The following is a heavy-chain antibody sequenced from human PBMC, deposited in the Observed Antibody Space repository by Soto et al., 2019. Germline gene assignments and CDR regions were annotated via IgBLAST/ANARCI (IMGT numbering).Heavy chain of an antibody. CDR1: GFTFSSYW. Sequence: EVQLVESGGGLVQPGGSLRLSCAASGFTFSSYWMHWVRQAPGKGLVWVSRSGRVGDTYYAGSVKGRFTVSREDAKNSLYLQMNSLRAGDTAVYYCVRRLCSGGHCPGIGFDSWGQGTLVTVSS. D-gene: IGHD2-15*01. CDR3: VRRLCSGGHCPGIGFDS. V-gene: IGHV3-13*01. CDR2: SGRVGDT. J-gene: IGHJ4*02.